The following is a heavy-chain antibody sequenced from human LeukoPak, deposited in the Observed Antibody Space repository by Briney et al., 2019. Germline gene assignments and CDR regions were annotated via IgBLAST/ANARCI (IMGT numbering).Heavy chain of an antibody. CDR2: TRNKANSYTT. J-gene: IGHJ4*02. CDR1: GFTFSDHY. D-gene: IGHD5-12*01. Sequence: GGSLRLSCAASGFTFSDHYMAWVRQAPGKGLEWVGRTRNKANSYTTEYATSVRGRFTVSRDDSKNSLFLHMNSLKTEDTAVYYCARGSLTGYVYFDGWGQGTLVTVSS. CDR3: ARGSLTGYVYFDG. V-gene: IGHV3-72*01.